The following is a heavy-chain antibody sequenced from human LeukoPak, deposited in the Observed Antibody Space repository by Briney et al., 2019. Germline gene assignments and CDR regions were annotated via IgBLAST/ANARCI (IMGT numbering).Heavy chain of an antibody. J-gene: IGHJ3*02. CDR2: TNPNSGNT. D-gene: IGHD3-3*01. CDR3: ARLYYDFWSGLHGAFDI. CDR1: GYTFTSYD. Sequence: ASVKVSCKASGYTFTSYDINWVRQATGQGLEWMGWTNPNSGNTGYAQKFQGRVTMTRNTSISTAYMELSSLRSEDTAVYYCARLYYDFWSGLHGAFDIWGQGTMVTVSS. V-gene: IGHV1-8*01.